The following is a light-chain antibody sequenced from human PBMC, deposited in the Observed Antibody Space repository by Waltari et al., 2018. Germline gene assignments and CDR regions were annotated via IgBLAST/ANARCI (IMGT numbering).Light chain of an antibody. V-gene: IGKV3-20*01. J-gene: IGKJ1*01. Sequence: EIVLTQSPGTLSLSPGERATLSCRASQSVSRSLAWYQQKPGQAPRLLIYGASIRATGIPDRFSGGGSGTDFSLTISRLEPEDFAAYHCQHYVRLPVTFGQGTKVEIK. CDR1: QSVSRS. CDR3: QHYVRLPVT. CDR2: GAS.